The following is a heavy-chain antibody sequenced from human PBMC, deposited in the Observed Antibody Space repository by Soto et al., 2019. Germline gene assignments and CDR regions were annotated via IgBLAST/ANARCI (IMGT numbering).Heavy chain of an antibody. V-gene: IGHV1-18*01. J-gene: IGHJ4*02. CDR2: ISAYNGNT. Sequence: ASVKVSCKASGYTFTSYGISWVRQAPGQGLEWMGWISAYNGNTNYAQKLQGRVTMTTDTSTSTAYMELRSLRSDDTAVYYCALEFCSGGSCSFDYWGQGTLVTVSS. CDR3: ALEFCSGGSCSFDY. CDR1: GYTFTSYG. D-gene: IGHD2-15*01.